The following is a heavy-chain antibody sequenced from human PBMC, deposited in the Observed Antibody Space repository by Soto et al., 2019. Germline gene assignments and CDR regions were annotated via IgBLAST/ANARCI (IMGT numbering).Heavy chain of an antibody. J-gene: IGHJ4*01. Sequence: ASVKVSCKSSGHSSTHNGISWVRRAPGQGLEWMGWININRGDVNHAPKFQGRVTLTTDTSTTTSYMELRSLRLDDTAIYFCATDDMNRRRCDCWGHGTLVTVSS. CDR3: ATDDMNRRRCDC. CDR1: GHSSTHNG. V-gene: IGHV1-18*01. CDR2: ININRGDV.